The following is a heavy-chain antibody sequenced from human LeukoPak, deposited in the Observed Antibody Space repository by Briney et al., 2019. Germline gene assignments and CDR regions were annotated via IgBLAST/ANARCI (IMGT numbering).Heavy chain of an antibody. Sequence: PSETLSLTCAVSGYSISSGYYWGWIRQPPGKGLEWIGSIYHSGSTYYNPSLKSRVTISVDTSKNQFSLKLSSVTAADTAVYYCARHDCSSTSCHNKGYFDLWGRSTLVTVSS. V-gene: IGHV4-38-2*01. J-gene: IGHJ2*01. CDR1: GYSISSGYY. CDR2: IYHSGST. CDR3: ARHDCSSTSCHNKGYFDL. D-gene: IGHD2-2*02.